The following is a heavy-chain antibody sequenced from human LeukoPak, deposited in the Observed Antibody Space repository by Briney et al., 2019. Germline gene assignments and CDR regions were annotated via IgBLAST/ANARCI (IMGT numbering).Heavy chain of an antibody. CDR3: AKDDTWIQLWYES. J-gene: IGHJ5*02. V-gene: IGHV3-23*01. D-gene: IGHD5-18*01. Sequence: PGGSLRLSCAASGFTFNTYVMTWVRQAPGKGLEWVSAISGSGGNTYYADSVKGRFTISRDNSKNTSSLQMYSLRAEDTAVYFCAKDDTWIQLWYESWGQGTLVTVSS. CDR2: ISGSGGNT. CDR1: GFTFNTYV.